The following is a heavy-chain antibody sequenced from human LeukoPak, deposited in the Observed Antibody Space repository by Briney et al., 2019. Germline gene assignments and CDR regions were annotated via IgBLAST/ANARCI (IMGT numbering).Heavy chain of an antibody. V-gene: IGHV4-34*01. CDR2: INHSGST. Sequence: PLVTLSLTCAVYGGSFSGYYWSWIRQPPGKGLEWIGEINHSGSTNYNPSLKSRVTISVDTSKNQFSLKLSSVTAADTAVYYCARYEAATIKGFDYWGQGTLVTVSS. CDR1: GGSFSGYY. CDR3: ARYEAATIKGFDY. J-gene: IGHJ4*02. D-gene: IGHD5-12*01.